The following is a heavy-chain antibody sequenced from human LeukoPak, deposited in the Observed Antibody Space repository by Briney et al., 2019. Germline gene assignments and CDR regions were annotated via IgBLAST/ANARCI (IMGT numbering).Heavy chain of an antibody. D-gene: IGHD1-26*01. CDR1: GGTFSSYA. J-gene: IGHJ6*04. Sequence: SVKVSCRASGGTFSSYAISWVRQAPGQGLEWMGGIIPIFGTANYAQKFEGRVTITADESTSTAYLELSSLRSEDTAVYYCARGVPGGAELHYYYGMDVWGKGTTVTVSS. V-gene: IGHV1-69*01. CDR3: ARGVPGGAELHYYYGMDV. CDR2: IIPIFGTA.